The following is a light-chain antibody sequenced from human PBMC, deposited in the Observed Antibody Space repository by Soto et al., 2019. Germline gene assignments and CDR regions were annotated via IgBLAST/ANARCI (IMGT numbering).Light chain of an antibody. Sequence: QSVLTQPASVSGSPGQSITISCTGTSSDVGGYNYVSWYQQHPGKAPKLMIYEVNYRPSGVSNRFSGSRSGNTASLTISGLQAEDEADYFCSSYTSSNTGVFGGGTKVTVL. CDR3: SSYTSSNTGV. V-gene: IGLV2-14*01. J-gene: IGLJ3*02. CDR2: EVN. CDR1: SSDVGGYNY.